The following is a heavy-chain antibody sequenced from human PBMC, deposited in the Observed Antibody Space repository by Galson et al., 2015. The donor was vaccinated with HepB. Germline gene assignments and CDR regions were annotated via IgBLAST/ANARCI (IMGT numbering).Heavy chain of an antibody. Sequence: SVKVSCKASGGTFSSYAISWVRQAPGQGLEWMGGIIPIFGTANYAQKFQGRVTITADESTSTAYMELSSLRSEDTAVYYCARAIPGIAAAGWDWYFDLWGRGTLVTVSS. J-gene: IGHJ2*01. CDR3: ARAIPGIAAAGWDWYFDL. CDR2: IIPIFGTA. D-gene: IGHD6-13*01. CDR1: GGTFSSYA. V-gene: IGHV1-69*13.